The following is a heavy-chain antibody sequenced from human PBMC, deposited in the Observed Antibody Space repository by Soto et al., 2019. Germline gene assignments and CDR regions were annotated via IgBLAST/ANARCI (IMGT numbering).Heavy chain of an antibody. D-gene: IGHD1-26*01. J-gene: IGHJ4*02. V-gene: IGHV3-30-3*01. Sequence: GGSLRLSCAASGFTFSSYAMHWVRQAPGKGLEWVAVISYDGSNKYYADSVKGRFTISRDNSKNTLYLQMNSLRAEDTAVYYCAIPSGQIVGAPWPSSWGQGTLVTVSS. CDR1: GFTFSSYA. CDR3: AIPSGQIVGAPWPSS. CDR2: ISYDGSNK.